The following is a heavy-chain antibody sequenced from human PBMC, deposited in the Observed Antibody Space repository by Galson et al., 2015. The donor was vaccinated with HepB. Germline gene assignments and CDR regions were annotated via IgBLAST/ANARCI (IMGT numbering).Heavy chain of an antibody. CDR3: AKAHQGYYGSGSYYNG. CDR1: GFTFDDYA. J-gene: IGHJ4*02. CDR2: ISWNSGSI. Sequence: SLRLSCAASGFTFDDYAMHWVRQAPGKGLEWVSGISWNSGSIGYADSVKGRFTISRDNAKNSLYLQMNSLRAEDTALYYCAKAHQGYYGSGSYYNGWGQGTLVTVSS. V-gene: IGHV3-9*01. D-gene: IGHD3-10*01.